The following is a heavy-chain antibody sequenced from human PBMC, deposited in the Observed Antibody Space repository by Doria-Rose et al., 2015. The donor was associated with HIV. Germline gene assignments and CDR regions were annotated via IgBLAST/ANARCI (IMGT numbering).Heavy chain of an antibody. V-gene: IGHV3-9*01. CDR2: ISWDSGAT. CDR1: GFSFESYA. Sequence: VQLVQSGGGLVQPGRSLRLSCVGSGFSFESYAMHWVRLAPGKGLEWVAGISWDSGATGNAESVEGRFTISRDNAKKSVYLEMRSLRPEDTAFYYCAKAPIIGPKYYFYMDVWGKGTSVTVSS. D-gene: IGHD3-3*01. J-gene: IGHJ6*03. CDR3: AKAPIIGPKYYFYMDV.